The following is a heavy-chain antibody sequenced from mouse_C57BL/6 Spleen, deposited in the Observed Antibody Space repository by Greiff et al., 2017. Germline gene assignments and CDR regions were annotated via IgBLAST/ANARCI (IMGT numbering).Heavy chain of an antibody. CDR1: GYTFTDYY. J-gene: IGHJ4*01. V-gene: IGHV1-76*01. Sequence: QVQLQQSGAELVRPGASVKLSCKASGYTFTDYYINWVKQRPGQGLEWIARIYPGSGNTYYNEKFKGKATLTAEKSSSTAYMQLSSLTSEDSAVXFCARYDYDYAMDYWGQGTSVTVSS. CDR2: IYPGSGNT. D-gene: IGHD2-4*01. CDR3: ARYDYDYAMDY.